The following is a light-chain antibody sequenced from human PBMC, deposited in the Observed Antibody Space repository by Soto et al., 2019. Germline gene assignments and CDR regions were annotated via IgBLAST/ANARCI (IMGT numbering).Light chain of an antibody. Sequence: LTQPHSVSGSPGQSITISCTGTSSDVGGFNYVSWYQQHPGKAPTLIIYNVSVRPSGVSIRFSGSKSGNTASLTISGLQAEDEAEYYCSSYASSSSLPYVFGTGTKLTVL. V-gene: IGLV2-14*03. CDR3: SSYASSSSLPYV. CDR2: NVS. CDR1: SSDVGGFNY. J-gene: IGLJ1*01.